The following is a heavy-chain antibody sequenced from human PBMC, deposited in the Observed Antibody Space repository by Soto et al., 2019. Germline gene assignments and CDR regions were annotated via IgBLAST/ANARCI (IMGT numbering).Heavy chain of an antibody. CDR3: AHHRHVDYYDSSGYYGY. CDR2: IYWDDDK. V-gene: IGHV2-5*02. J-gene: IGHJ4*02. D-gene: IGHD3-22*01. Sequence: SGPTLVNPTQTLTLTCTFSGFSLSTSGVGVGWIRQPPGKALEWLALIYWDDDKRYSPSLKSRLTITKDTSKNQVVLTMTNMDPVDTATYYCAHHRHVDYYDSSGYYGYWGQGTLVTVSS. CDR1: GFSLSTSGVG.